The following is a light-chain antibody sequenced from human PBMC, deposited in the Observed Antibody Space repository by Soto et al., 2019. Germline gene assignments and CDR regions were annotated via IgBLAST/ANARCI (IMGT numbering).Light chain of an antibody. J-gene: IGLJ3*02. V-gene: IGLV2-11*01. CDR3: CSYAGSYTPNWV. Sequence: QSALTQPRSVSGSPGQSVTISCTGTSSDVGGYNYVSWYQQHPGKAPKLMIYDVSKRPSGVPDRFSGSKSGNTASLTISGLQAGDEADYYCCSYAGSYTPNWVFGGGTKVTVL. CDR1: SSDVGGYNY. CDR2: DVS.